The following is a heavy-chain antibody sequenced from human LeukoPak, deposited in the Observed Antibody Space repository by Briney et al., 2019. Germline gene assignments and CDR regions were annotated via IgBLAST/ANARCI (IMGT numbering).Heavy chain of an antibody. D-gene: IGHD2/OR15-2a*01. CDR1: GFTVSSNY. CDR2: IYSGGST. V-gene: IGHV3-53*01. Sequence: GGSLRLSCAASGFTVSSNYMSWVRQAPGKGLEWVSVIYSGGSTYYADSVRGRFTISRDNSKNTLYLQMNSLRAEDTAVYYCARDYSYPLSTRTTFDLWGQGTMVTVSS. CDR3: ARDYSYPLSTRTTFDL. J-gene: IGHJ3*01.